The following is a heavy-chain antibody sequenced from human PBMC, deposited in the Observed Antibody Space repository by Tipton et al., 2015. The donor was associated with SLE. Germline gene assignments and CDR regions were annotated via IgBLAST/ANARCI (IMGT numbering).Heavy chain of an antibody. V-gene: IGHV1-69*13. CDR3: ARGDGGPFYYFDY. CDR2: IIPIFGTT. D-gene: IGHD4-23*01. CDR1: GYTFTSYD. J-gene: IGHJ4*02. Sequence: QLVQSGAEVKKPGASVKVSCKASGYTFTSYDVNWVRQAPGQGLEWMGGIIPIFGTTNYAQKFQGRVTITADESTSTVYMELSSLRSEDTAVYYCARGDGGPFYYFDYWGQGTLVTVSS.